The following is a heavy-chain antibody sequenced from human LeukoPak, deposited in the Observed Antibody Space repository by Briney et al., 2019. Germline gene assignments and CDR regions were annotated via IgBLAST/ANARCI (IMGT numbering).Heavy chain of an antibody. CDR2: ISGSDAGT. CDR3: AKAAGHIVAVTASN. CDR1: GFTLSNYA. D-gene: IGHD2-21*02. Sequence: GGSLRLSCAAAGFTLSNYAMSWVRQAPEEGLEWVSGISGSDAGTYYADSVKGRCSISRDNSKNTLYLQMNNLRAEDTAEYYCAKAAGHIVAVTASNWGQGTLVTVSS. V-gene: IGHV3-23*01. J-gene: IGHJ4*02.